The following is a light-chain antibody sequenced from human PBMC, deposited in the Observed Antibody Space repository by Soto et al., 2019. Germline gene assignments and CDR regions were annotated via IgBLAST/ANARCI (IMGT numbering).Light chain of an antibody. J-gene: IGKJ5*01. Sequence: EIVMTQSPATLSVSPGERATLSCMASQSVSSSYLAWYQQKPGQAPRLLIYGASSRATGIPARFSGSGSGTDFTLTISSLEPEDFAVYYCQQRSNWPITFGQGTRLEIK. CDR1: QSVSSSY. V-gene: IGKV3D-20*02. CDR2: GAS. CDR3: QQRSNWPIT.